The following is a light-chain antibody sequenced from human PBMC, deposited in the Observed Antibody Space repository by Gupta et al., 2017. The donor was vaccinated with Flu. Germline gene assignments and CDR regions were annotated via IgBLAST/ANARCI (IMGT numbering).Light chain of an antibody. CDR3: QQYNNWPPLLT. CDR2: GAS. V-gene: IGKV3-15*01. J-gene: IGKJ4*01. CDR1: QSVSSN. Sequence: ETVITPSPATLSVSPGRRATLSCRASQSVSSNLAWYQQKPGQAPRLLIYGASTRATGIPARFSGSGSGTEFTLTISSLQSEDFAVYYCQQYNNWPPLLTFGGGTKVEIK.